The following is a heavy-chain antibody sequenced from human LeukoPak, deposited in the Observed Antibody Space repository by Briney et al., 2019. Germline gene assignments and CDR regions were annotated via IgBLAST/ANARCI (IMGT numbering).Heavy chain of an antibody. J-gene: IGHJ4*02. D-gene: IGHD6-13*01. Sequence: GGSLRLSCAASGFTFSSYWMSWVRQAPGKGLEWEANIKQDGSEKYYVDSVKGRFTISSDNAKNSLYLQINSLRAEDTAVYYCARDRVPSSTWHQEFDFWGQGTPVTVSS. CDR3: ARDRVPSSTWHQEFDF. CDR2: IKQDGSEK. CDR1: GFTFSSYW. V-gene: IGHV3-7*01.